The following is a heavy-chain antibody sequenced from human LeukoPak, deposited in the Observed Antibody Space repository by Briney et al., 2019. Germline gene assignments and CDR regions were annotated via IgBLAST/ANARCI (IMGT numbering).Heavy chain of an antibody. D-gene: IGHD3-22*01. CDR3: ARVLDISGYSGDFDY. CDR2: INSDGSST. Sequence: GGSLRLSCAASGFTFSSYWMHWVRQAPGKGLVWVSRINSDGSSTSYADSVKGRFTISRDNAKNTLYLQMKSLRAEDTAVYYCARVLDISGYSGDFDYWGQGTLVTVSS. V-gene: IGHV3-74*01. CDR1: GFTFSSYW. J-gene: IGHJ4*02.